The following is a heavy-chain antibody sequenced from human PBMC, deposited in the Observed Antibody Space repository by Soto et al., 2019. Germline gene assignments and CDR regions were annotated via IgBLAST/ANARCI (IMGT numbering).Heavy chain of an antibody. CDR1: GDSITDSNW. CDR2: IYHSGAT. J-gene: IGHJ4*02. Sequence: SETLSLTCAVSGDSITDSNWWSWVRQAPGKGLEWIGEIYHSGATTYNPSLKSRATISVDPSNNHFSLKLTSVTAADTAVYFCARDLGTGTDYWGQGTLVTVSS. CDR3: ARDLGTGTDY. V-gene: IGHV4-4*02. D-gene: IGHD1-1*01.